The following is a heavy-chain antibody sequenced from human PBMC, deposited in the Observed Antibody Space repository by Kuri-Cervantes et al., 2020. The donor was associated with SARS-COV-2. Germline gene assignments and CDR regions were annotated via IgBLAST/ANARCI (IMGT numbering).Heavy chain of an antibody. Sequence: SVKVSCKASGGTFSSYAISWVRQAPGQGLEWMGGIIPILGIANYAQKFQGRVTITRDTSASTAYMELSSLRSEDTAVYYCARTDDRQQQLVLRWLYYFDYWGQGTLVTVSS. D-gene: IGHD6-13*01. V-gene: IGHV1-69*10. CDR3: ARTDDRQQQLVLRWLYYFDY. CDR1: GGTFSSYA. J-gene: IGHJ4*02. CDR2: IIPILGIA.